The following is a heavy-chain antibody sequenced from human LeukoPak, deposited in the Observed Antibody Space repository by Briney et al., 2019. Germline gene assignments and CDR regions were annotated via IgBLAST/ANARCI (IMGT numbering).Heavy chain of an antibody. CDR1: GYTFTSYG. Sequence: RASVKVSCKASGYTFTSYGISWVRQAPGQGLEWMGWISAYNGNTNYAQKLQGRVTMTTDTSTSTAYMELRSLRSDDTAVYYCARDLPRDNDILTGYYYYYYYGMDVWGQGTTVTVSS. CDR3: ARDLPRDNDILTGYYYYYYYGMDV. V-gene: IGHV1-18*01. D-gene: IGHD3-9*01. CDR2: ISAYNGNT. J-gene: IGHJ6*02.